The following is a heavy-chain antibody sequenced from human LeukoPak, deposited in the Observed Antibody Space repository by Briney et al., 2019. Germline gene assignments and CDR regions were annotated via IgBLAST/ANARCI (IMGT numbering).Heavy chain of an antibody. Sequence: ASVKVSCKASGYTFTSYDINWVRQATGQGLEWMGWMNPNSGNTGYARKFQGRVTITADESTSTAYMELSSLRSEDTAVYYCARESGGWGGAFDIWGQGTMVTVSS. CDR2: MNPNSGNT. D-gene: IGHD3-16*01. J-gene: IGHJ3*02. V-gene: IGHV1-8*01. CDR3: ARESGGWGGAFDI. CDR1: GYTFTSYD.